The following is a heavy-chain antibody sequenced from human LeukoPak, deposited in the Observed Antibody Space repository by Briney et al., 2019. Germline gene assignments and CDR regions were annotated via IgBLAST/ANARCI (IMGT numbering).Heavy chain of an antibody. J-gene: IGHJ6*02. CDR1: GFTFSRYT. V-gene: IGHV3-30-3*01. D-gene: IGHD2-15*01. CDR3: ARAYCSGGSCYSGYYFYGMDV. CDR2: MSYDGSNK. Sequence: GGSLRLSCAGSGFTFSRYTFNWVRQAPGKGLEWVALMSYDGSNKYYTDSVKGRFTISRDNSKNTLYMQMNILRAEDTAVYHCARAYCSGGSCYSGYYFYGMDVWGQGTTVTVSS.